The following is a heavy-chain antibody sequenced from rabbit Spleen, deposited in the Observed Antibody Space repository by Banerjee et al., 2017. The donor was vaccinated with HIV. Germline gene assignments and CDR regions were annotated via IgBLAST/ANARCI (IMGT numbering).Heavy chain of an antibody. J-gene: IGHJ4*01. Sequence: EQLVESGGGLVQPGGSLKLSCKASGFDFSGYGMSWVRQAPGKGLEWIGYIDPLFGNTYYASWVNGRFTISSHNAQNTLYLQLNSLTAADTATYFCVRDRANIGGDYGPYYFDLWGPGTLVTVS. CDR3: VRDRANIGGDYGPYYFDL. D-gene: IGHD2-1*01. V-gene: IGHV1S47*01. CDR2: IDPLFGNT. CDR1: GFDFSGYG.